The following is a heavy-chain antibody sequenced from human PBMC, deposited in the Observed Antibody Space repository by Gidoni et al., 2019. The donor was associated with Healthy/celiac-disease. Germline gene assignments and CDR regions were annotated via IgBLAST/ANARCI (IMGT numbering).Heavy chain of an antibody. J-gene: IGHJ6*02. D-gene: IGHD3-3*01. CDR1: GGSFSGSY. CDR3: ARGRSDFWSGLLDPGRYYYYGMDV. Sequence: QVQLQQWGAGLLKPSETLSLTCAVYGGSFSGSYWSWIRQPPGKGLEWIGEINHSGSTNYNPSLKSRVTISVDTSKNQCSLKLSSVTAADTAVYYCARGRSDFWSGLLDPGRYYYYGMDVWGQGTTVTVSS. V-gene: IGHV4-34*01. CDR2: INHSGST.